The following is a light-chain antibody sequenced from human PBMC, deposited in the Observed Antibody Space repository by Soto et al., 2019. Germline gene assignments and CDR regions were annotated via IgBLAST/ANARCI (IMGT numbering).Light chain of an antibody. CDR3: QEYNGRSS. CDR2: RTS. Sequence: EGVTTQSPATLSVSPGERATLSCRASQNVGGDLAWYQQKPGQAPRLLIYRTSTRANGTPVRFSGSGSGTEFTLTISGLQSEDFVVYYCQEYNGRSSFGQGTKVEIK. CDR1: QNVGGD. J-gene: IGKJ1*01. V-gene: IGKV3-15*01.